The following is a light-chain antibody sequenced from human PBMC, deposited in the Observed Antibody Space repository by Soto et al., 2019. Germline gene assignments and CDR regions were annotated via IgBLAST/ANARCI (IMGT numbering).Light chain of an antibody. CDR1: QSVSNF. CDR3: QQRSNWPWT. J-gene: IGKJ1*01. V-gene: IGKV3-11*01. Sequence: EIVLTQSPATLSLSPGERDTLSCRASQSVSNFLAWYQQKTGQAPRLLISDASNRATGIPGRFSGSGSGTDFSLTISSLEPADYAVYYCQQRSNWPWTFGQGTKVEIK. CDR2: DAS.